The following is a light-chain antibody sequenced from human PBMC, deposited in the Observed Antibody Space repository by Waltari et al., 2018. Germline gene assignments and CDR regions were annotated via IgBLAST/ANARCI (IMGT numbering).Light chain of an antibody. CDR2: KNN. J-gene: IGLJ2*01. CDR1: RSHIGANY. CDR3: TAWDDSLSSMI. Sequence: QSVLTQPPSASGSPGQPVTISCSGTRSHIGANYVYWYQQVPPTAPRLLIYKNNQRPSGVTDRFSGSKSGTSATLAISALRSEDAATYYCTAWDDSLSSMIFGGGTKVTVL. V-gene: IGLV1-47*01.